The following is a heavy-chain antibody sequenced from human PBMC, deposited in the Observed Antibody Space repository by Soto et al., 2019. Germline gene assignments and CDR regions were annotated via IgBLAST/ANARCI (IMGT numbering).Heavy chain of an antibody. D-gene: IGHD2-2*01. CDR3: ARDGGGVVVPAADWYFDL. J-gene: IGHJ2*01. CDR1: GGTFSSYT. V-gene: IGHV1-69*08. Sequence: QVQLVQSGAEVKKPGSSVKVSCKASGGTFSSYTISWVRQAPGQGLEWMGRIIPILGIANYAQKFQGRVTITAGKSTSTAYMELSSLRSEDTAGYYCARDGGGVVVPAADWYFDLWGRGTLVTVSS. CDR2: IIPILGIA.